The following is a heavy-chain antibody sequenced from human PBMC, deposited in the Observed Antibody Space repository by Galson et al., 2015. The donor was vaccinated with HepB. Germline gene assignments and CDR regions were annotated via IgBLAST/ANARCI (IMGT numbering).Heavy chain of an antibody. CDR2: ISYDGSNK. Sequence: SLRLSCAASGFTFSSYGMHWVRQAPGKGLEWVAVISYDGSNKYYADSVKGRFTISRDNSKNTLYLQMNSLRAEDTAVYYCAKEAVTSHAFDIWGQGTMVTVSS. CDR3: AKEAVTSHAFDI. J-gene: IGHJ3*02. V-gene: IGHV3-30*18. CDR1: GFTFSSYG. D-gene: IGHD4-17*01.